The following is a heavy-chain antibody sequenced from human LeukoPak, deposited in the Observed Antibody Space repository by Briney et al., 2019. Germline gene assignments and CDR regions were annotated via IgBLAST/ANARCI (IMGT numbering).Heavy chain of an antibody. CDR2: IYHSGTT. V-gene: IGHV4-59*01. J-gene: IGHJ4*02. D-gene: IGHD1-26*01. CDR1: GGSLIPYY. Sequence: SETLSLTCTVSGGSLIPYYWSWIRQPPGKGLEWIGYIYHSGTTNYSPPLKGRATLSVDTSKNQISLGLTSVTAADTAVYYCARVDSGTYYMPFDYWGQGSLVTVSS. CDR3: ARVDSGTYYMPFDY.